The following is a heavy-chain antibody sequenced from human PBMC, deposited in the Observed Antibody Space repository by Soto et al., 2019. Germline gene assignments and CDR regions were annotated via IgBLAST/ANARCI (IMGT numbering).Heavy chain of an antibody. CDR3: ARGPSYSSSSFYYMDV. D-gene: IGHD6-6*01. J-gene: IGHJ6*03. CDR2: INHSGST. V-gene: IGHV4-34*01. Sequence: SETLSLTCAVYGGSFSGYYWSWIRQPPGQGLEWIGEINHSGSTNYNPSLKSRVTISVDTSKNQFSLKLSSVTAADTAVYYCARGPSYSSSSFYYMDVWGKGTTVTVSS. CDR1: GGSFSGYY.